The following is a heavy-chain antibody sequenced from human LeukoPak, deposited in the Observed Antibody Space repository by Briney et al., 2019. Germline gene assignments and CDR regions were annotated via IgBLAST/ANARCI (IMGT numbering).Heavy chain of an antibody. CDR1: GGSISSYY. CDR3: ARGWAYFDY. V-gene: IGHV4-59*01. CDR2: IYVSAST. J-gene: IGHJ4*02. D-gene: IGHD3-16*01. Sequence: PSETLSLTCTASGGSISSYYWSRIRQPPGKGLEWIGSIYVSASTNYNPSLKSRVTISVDTSKNQFSLKLNSVTAADTAVYYCARGWAYFDYWGQGTLVTVSA.